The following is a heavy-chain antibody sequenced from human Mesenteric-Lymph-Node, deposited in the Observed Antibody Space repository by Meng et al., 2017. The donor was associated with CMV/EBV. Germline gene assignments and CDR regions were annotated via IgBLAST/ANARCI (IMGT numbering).Heavy chain of an antibody. CDR3: AKSNWGLSYAFDY. D-gene: IGHD3-16*02. CDR1: GFTFSDYS. J-gene: IGHJ4*02. V-gene: IGHV3-21*04. Sequence: ASGFTFSDYSMNWVRQAPGKGLEWVSSINTWSTHIYQRDSVKGRFTISRDNSKNALYLQMNGLRAEDTAVYHCAKSNWGLSYAFDYLGQGTLVTVSS. CDR2: INTWSTHI.